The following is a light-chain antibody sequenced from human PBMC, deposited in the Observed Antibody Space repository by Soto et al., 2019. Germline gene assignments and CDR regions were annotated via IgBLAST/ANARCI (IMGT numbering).Light chain of an antibody. Sequence: QSVLAQPASVSGSPGQSITISCTGTSSDVGAYNSVSWYQHLPDKAPKLIISEVTNRPSGVSDRFSGSKSGNTASLTISGLQAEDEADYYCASLTTTNFVFGSGTKVTVL. CDR3: ASLTTTNFV. V-gene: IGLV2-14*01. CDR2: EVT. J-gene: IGLJ1*01. CDR1: SSDVGAYNS.